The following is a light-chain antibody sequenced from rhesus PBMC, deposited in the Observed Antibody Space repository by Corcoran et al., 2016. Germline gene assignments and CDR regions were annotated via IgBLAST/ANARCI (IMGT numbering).Light chain of an antibody. CDR1: QGIHND. J-gene: IGKJ1*01. V-gene: IGKV1-25*01. CDR2: KAS. CDR3: QHYYSTPPT. Sequence: DIQMTQSPSSLSASVGDRVTITCRASQGIHNDLAWSQQKPGETPKLLIYKASSLQSGIPSRFSGSGSGTDCTLTISSLQSEDFATYYCQHYYSTPPTFGQGTKVEIK.